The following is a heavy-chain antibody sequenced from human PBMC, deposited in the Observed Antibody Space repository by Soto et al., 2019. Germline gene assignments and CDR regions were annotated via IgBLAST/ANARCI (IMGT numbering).Heavy chain of an antibody. D-gene: IGHD2-15*01. Sequence: SVKVSCNTSGFTVTNSAVQWVRQARGQRLEWLGWIIVASGRTNYAREVQERVTISRDTSTATAYMELSGLRSEDTAVYYCVAELYRGGGCFSFDFWRQRTMVTVSS. J-gene: IGHJ3*01. CDR2: IIVASGRT. CDR3: VAELYRGGGCFSFDF. CDR1: GFTVTNSA. V-gene: IGHV1-58*01.